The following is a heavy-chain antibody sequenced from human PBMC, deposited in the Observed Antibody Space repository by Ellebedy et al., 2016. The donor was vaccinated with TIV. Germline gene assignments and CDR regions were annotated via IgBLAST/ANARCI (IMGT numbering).Heavy chain of an antibody. V-gene: IGHV4-61*02. CDR2: IYTSGST. CDR1: GGSISSGSYY. Sequence: SETLSLXXTVSGGSISSGSYYWSWIRQPAGKGLEWIGRIYTSGSTNYNPSLKSRVTMSVDTSKNQFSLKLSSVTAADTAVYYCAGYSSSPARFDAFDIWGQGTMVTVSS. J-gene: IGHJ3*02. D-gene: IGHD6-6*01. CDR3: AGYSSSPARFDAFDI.